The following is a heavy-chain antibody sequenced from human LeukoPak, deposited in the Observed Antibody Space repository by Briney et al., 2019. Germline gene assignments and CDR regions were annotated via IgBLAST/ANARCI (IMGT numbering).Heavy chain of an antibody. CDR3: ASSRNDILTGYNPYAFDI. CDR1: GGSISSYY. Sequence: KSSETLSLTCTVSGGSISSYYWGWIRQPPGKGLEWIGYIYYSGSTNYNPSLKSRVTISVDTSKNQFSLKLSSVTAADTAVYYCASSRNDILTGYNPYAFDIWGQGTMVTVSS. CDR2: IYYSGST. V-gene: IGHV4-59*01. J-gene: IGHJ3*02. D-gene: IGHD3-9*01.